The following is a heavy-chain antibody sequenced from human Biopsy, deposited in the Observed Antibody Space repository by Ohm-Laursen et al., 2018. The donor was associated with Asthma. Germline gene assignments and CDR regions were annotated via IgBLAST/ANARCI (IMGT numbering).Heavy chain of an antibody. D-gene: IGHD2-21*02. J-gene: IGHJ6*02. CDR3: ARGGLHYYEYYGMDV. Sequence: SLRLSCAATGFTFDNYTMHWVRQAPGKGLEWVTIISYDGRNTYYADSVEGRFTISRDNSRNTLFLQLSSLRPEDTAVYYCARGGLHYYEYYGMDVWGQGTTVTVSS. CDR2: ISYDGRNT. V-gene: IGHV3-30*04. CDR1: GFTFDNYT.